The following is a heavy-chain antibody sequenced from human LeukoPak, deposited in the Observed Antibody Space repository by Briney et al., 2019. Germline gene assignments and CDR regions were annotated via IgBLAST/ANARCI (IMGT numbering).Heavy chain of an antibody. CDR2: IHPDGGAT. CDR3: ARGELVGLGATSAGWFDP. J-gene: IGHJ5*02. V-gene: IGHV1-46*01. Sequence: ASVKVSCKASGYTFTRHYIHWVRQTPGQGLEWMGVIHPDGGATSYAQRFQGRVTMTSDTSTTTVYMELSSLRSEDTAVYYCARGELVGLGATSAGWFDPWGQGTLVTVSS. D-gene: IGHD1-26*01. CDR1: GYTFTRHY.